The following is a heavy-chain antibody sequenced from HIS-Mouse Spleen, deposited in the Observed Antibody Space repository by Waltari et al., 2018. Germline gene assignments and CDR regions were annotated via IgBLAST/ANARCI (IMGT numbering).Heavy chain of an antibody. J-gene: IGHJ3*02. CDR3: ARVPGDYSGAFDI. D-gene: IGHD4-17*01. V-gene: IGHV4-39*07. CDR1: GGPIRSSRSY. Sequence: QLQLQESGPGLVKPSETLSLTCTVSGGPIRSSRSYWGWIRQPPGKGLEWIGSIYYSGSTYYNPSLKSRVTISVDTSKNQFSLKLSSVTAADTAVYYCARVPGDYSGAFDIWGQGTMVTVSS. CDR2: IYYSGST.